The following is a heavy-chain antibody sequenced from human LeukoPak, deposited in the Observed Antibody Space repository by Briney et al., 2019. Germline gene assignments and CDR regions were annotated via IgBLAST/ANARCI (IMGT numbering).Heavy chain of an antibody. J-gene: IGHJ3*02. D-gene: IGHD3-22*01. CDR1: GGSFSGYY. CDR2: INHSGST. Sequence: SETLSLTCAVHGGSFSGYYWSWIRQPPGKGLEWIGEINHSGSTNYNPSLKSRVTISVDTSKNQSSLKLSSVTAADTAVYYCARARDSSGYDQLDAFDIWGQGTMVTVSS. CDR3: ARARDSSGYDQLDAFDI. V-gene: IGHV4-34*01.